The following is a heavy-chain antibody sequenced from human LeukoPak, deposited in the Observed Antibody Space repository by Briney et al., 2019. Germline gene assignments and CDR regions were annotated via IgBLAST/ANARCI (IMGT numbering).Heavy chain of an antibody. CDR2: IYHSGST. CDR1: GGSLSSSNW. J-gene: IGHJ1*01. Sequence: SETLSLTCAVSGGSLSSSNWWSWVRPPPGKGLEWSGEIYHSGSTNYNPSLKSRATISVDKTKNQCSLKLSSVTAADTAVYYCARVTVTEYSQHWGQGTLVTVSS. CDR3: ARVTVTEYSQH. V-gene: IGHV4-4*02. D-gene: IGHD4-17*01.